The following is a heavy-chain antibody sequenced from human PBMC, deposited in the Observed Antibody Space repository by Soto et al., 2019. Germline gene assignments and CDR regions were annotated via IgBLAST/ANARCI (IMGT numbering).Heavy chain of an antibody. CDR1: GGSVNSNNYY. CDR2: IYYDGST. V-gene: IGHV4-39*01. CDR3: AKVVVAATRHTDFDS. Sequence: SETLSLTCTVSGGSVNSNNYYWAWIRQPPGKGLAWIASIYYDGSTYYNPSLKSRVTISIDTSKNQFSLRLRSVTAADTAIYYCAKVVVAATRHTDFDSWGQGTLVTVSS. J-gene: IGHJ4*02. D-gene: IGHD2-15*01.